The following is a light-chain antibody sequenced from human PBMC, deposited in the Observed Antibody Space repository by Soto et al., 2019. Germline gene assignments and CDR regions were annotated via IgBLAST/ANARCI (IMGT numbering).Light chain of an antibody. Sequence: DIQMTQSPSSLSASVGDRVTITCRASQGISNYLAWYQQKPGKVPKLLIYAASTLQSGFPSRFSGSGSGTDFTLTISSLHPEDVATYYCQQYNSAPFTFGPGTKVDIK. V-gene: IGKV1-27*01. CDR3: QQYNSAPFT. CDR2: AAS. CDR1: QGISNY. J-gene: IGKJ3*01.